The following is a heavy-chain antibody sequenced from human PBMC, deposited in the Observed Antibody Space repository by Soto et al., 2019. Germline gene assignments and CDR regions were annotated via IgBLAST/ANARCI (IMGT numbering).Heavy chain of an antibody. D-gene: IGHD1-26*01. Sequence: DVQLLEPGGGLVKPGGSLRLSCVASGFTFNTSWMNWVRQTPGKGLEWVGRIQTMPDGGTTEYTDSVKGRFTISRDDSHNTLYLQMNSRQTDDTAVYYCARASRGAIGNYWGQGILVTVSS. CDR2: IQTMPDGGTT. CDR3: ARASRGAIGNY. V-gene: IGHV3-15*07. CDR1: GFTFNTSW. J-gene: IGHJ4*02.